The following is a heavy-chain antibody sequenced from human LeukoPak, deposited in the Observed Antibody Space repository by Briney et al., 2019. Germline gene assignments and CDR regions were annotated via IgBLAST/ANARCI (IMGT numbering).Heavy chain of an antibody. J-gene: IGHJ4*02. V-gene: IGHV1-2*06. CDR3: AKTHSSGWYDDTYFDY. Sequence: ASVKDSCKASGYTFTGYYMHWVRQAPGQGLEWMGRINPNSGGTNYAQKFQGRVTMTRDTSISTAYMELSRLRSDDTAVYYCAKTHSSGWYDDTYFDYWGQGTLVTVSS. CDR2: INPNSGGT. D-gene: IGHD6-19*01. CDR1: GYTFTGYY.